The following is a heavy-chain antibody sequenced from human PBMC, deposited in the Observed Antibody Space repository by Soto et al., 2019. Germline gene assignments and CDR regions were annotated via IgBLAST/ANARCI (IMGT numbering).Heavy chain of an antibody. CDR3: ARAYGGIAAAHYFREIKSYYYYYMDV. CDR1: GFTFSSYG. V-gene: IGHV3-33*01. J-gene: IGHJ6*03. CDR2: IWYDGSNK. Sequence: QVQLVESGGGVVQPGRSLRLSCAASGFTFSSYGMHWVRQAPGKGLEWVAVIWYDGSNKYYADSVKGRFTISRDNSKNTLNLQMNSLRAEDTAVYYCARAYGGIAAAHYFREIKSYYYYYMDVWGKGTTVTVSS. D-gene: IGHD6-13*01.